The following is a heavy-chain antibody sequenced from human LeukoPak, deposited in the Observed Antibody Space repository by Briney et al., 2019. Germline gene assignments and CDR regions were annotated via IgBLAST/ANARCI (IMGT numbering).Heavy chain of an antibody. D-gene: IGHD3-10*01. CDR2: IYDSGST. Sequence: PSETLSLTCTVSGGSISSGGYYWSWIPQHPGKGLEWIGYIYDSGSTYYNPSLKSLVTISVDSSKTQFSLKLSSVTAADTAVYYCARAQGPWFGNPNPYYFDYWGQGTLVTVSS. J-gene: IGHJ4*02. V-gene: IGHV4-31*01. CDR3: ARAQGPWFGNPNPYYFDY. CDR1: GGSISSGGYY.